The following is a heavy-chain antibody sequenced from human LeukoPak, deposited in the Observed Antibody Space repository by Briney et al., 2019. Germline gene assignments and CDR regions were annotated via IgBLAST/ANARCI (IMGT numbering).Heavy chain of an antibody. D-gene: IGHD1-14*01. Sequence: ASVKVSFKASGYTFTSYDINWVRQATGQGLEWMGWMNPNSGNTGYAQKFQGRVTITRNTSISTAYMELSSLRSEDTAVYYCASGAGKNRAFDIWGQGTMVTVSS. CDR1: GYTFTSYD. CDR2: MNPNSGNT. V-gene: IGHV1-8*03. J-gene: IGHJ3*02. CDR3: ASGAGKNRAFDI.